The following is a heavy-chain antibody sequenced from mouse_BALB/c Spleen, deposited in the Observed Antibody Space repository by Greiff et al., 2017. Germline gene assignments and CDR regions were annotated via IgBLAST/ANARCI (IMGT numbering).Heavy chain of an antibody. J-gene: IGHJ4*01. V-gene: IGHV3-6*02. CDR2: ISYDGSN. CDR1: GYSITSGYY. Sequence: VQLQQSGPGLVKPSQSLSLTCSVTGYSITSGYYWNWIRQFPGNKLEWMGYISYDGSNNYNPSLKNRISITRDTSKNQFFLKLNSVTTEDTATYYCASGNYYYAMDYWCQGTSVTVSS. CDR3: ASGNYYYAMDY. D-gene: IGHD2-1*01.